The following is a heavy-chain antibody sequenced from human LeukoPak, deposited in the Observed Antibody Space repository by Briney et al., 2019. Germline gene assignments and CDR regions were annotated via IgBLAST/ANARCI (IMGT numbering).Heavy chain of an antibody. V-gene: IGHV4-39*07. CDR2: IYYSGST. Sequence: SETLSLTCTVSGGSISSSSYYWGWIRQPPGKGLEWIGSIYYSGSTYYNPSLKSRVTISVDTSKNQFSLKLSSVTAADTAVYYCASFTWGLGPFDIWGQGTMVTVSS. D-gene: IGHD3-16*01. J-gene: IGHJ3*02. CDR1: GGSISSSSYY. CDR3: ASFTWGLGPFDI.